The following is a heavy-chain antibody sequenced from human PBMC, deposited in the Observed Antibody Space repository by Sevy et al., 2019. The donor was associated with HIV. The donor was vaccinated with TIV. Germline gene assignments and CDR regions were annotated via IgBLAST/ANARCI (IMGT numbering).Heavy chain of an antibody. CDR3: AKDSSRRAAAGTHFDY. V-gene: IGHV3-30*18. J-gene: IGHJ4*02. CDR1: GFTFSSYG. CDR2: ISYDGSNK. Sequence: GGSLRLSCAASGFTFSSYGMHWVRRAPGKGLEWVAVISYDGSNKYYADSVKGRFTISRDNSKNTLYLQMNSLRAEDTAVYYCAKDSSRRAAAGTHFDYWGQGTLVTVSS. D-gene: IGHD6-13*01.